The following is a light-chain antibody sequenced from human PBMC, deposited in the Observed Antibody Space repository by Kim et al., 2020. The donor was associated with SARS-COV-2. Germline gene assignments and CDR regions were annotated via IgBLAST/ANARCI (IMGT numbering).Light chain of an antibody. CDR1: QIVSNNN. J-gene: IGKJ2*01. V-gene: IGKV3-20*01. CDR3: QEDCTSPYI. Sequence: EIVLTQSPGTLSLSPGERATLSCRASQIVSNNNLAWYQQKPGQAPRLLIFGTSSRAAGIPDRFSGSRSGTDFTLTISRLEPEDFAVYFCQEDCTSPYICGRGTGVEI. CDR2: GTS.